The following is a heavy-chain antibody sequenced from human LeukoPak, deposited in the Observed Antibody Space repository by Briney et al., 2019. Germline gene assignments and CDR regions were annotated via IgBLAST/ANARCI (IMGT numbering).Heavy chain of an antibody. CDR2: ISAYNGNT. J-gene: IGHJ5*02. CDR3: ARVGGGIITMATNWFDR. CDR1: GYTFTSYG. Sequence: ASVNVSYTASGYTFTSYGISWVRQAPGQGLEWMGWISAYNGNTNYAQNLQGRVTMTTDTSTGTAYMELRSLRSDDTAVYYCARVGGGIITMATNWFDRWGQGTLVTVSS. D-gene: IGHD3-10*01. V-gene: IGHV1-18*01.